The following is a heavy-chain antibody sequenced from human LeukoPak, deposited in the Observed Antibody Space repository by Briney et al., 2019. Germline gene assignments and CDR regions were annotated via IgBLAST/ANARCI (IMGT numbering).Heavy chain of an antibody. Sequence: GGSLRLSCAASGFTVSNNRLSWVRQAPGMGLERVSTIYSDGNTYYPDSVKGRFTISRDGSKNTLYLQLNSLRTEDTAIYYCGREREGRNSEHWGRGTLATV. V-gene: IGHV3-53*01. CDR3: GREREGRNSEH. CDR2: IYSDGNT. CDR1: GFTVSNNR. D-gene: IGHD1-26*01. J-gene: IGHJ1*01.